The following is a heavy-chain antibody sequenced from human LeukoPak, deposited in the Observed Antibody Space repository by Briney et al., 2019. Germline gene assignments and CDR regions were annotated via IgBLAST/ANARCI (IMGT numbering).Heavy chain of an antibody. CDR1: GFNFSNYG. CDR3: ARDSWSSGWYGNIDY. CDR2: IWYDGSNK. D-gene: IGHD6-19*01. J-gene: IGHJ4*02. Sequence: PGRTLRLSCAASGFNFSNYGIHWVRQAPGKGLDWVAVIWYDGSNKYYADSVRGRFTISRDNSKNTLYLQLNSLRAEDTAVYYCARDSWSSGWYGNIDYWGQGTLVTVSS. V-gene: IGHV3-33*01.